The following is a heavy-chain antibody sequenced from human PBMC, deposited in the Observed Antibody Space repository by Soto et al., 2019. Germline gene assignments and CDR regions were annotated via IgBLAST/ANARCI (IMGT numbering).Heavy chain of an antibody. V-gene: IGHV3-48*01. CDR2: ISSSSSTI. D-gene: IGHD3-22*01. Sequence: GGSLRLSCAASGFTFSSYSMNWVRQAPGKGLEWVSYISSSSSTIYYADSVKGRFTISRDNSKNTLYLQMNSLRAEDTAVYYCARAPVVSGYYTFQHWGQGTLVTVSS. CDR1: GFTFSSYS. J-gene: IGHJ1*01. CDR3: ARAPVVSGYYTFQH.